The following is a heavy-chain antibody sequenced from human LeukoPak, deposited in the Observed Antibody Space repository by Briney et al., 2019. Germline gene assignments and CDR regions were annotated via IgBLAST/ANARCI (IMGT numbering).Heavy chain of an antibody. D-gene: IGHD3-22*01. CDR3: ARGDSDSSGYYYPYNWFDP. V-gene: IGHV1-8*01. CDR2: MNPNSGNT. Sequence: ASVKVSCKASGYTFTSYDINWVRQATGQGLEWMGWMNPNSGNTGYAQKFQGRVTMTRNTSISTAYMELSSLRSEDTAVYYCARGDSDSSGYYYPYNWFDPWGQGTLVTVSS. J-gene: IGHJ5*02. CDR1: GYTFTSYD.